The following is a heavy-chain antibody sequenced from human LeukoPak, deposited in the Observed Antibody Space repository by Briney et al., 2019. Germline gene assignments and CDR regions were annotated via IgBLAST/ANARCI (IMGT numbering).Heavy chain of an antibody. Sequence: GGSLRLSCAASGFTFTSYSMNWVRQAPGKGLEWVSSISSSSSYIHYADSVKGRFTISRDNAKNSLYLQMSSLRAEDTAVYYCARGYCSGGNCYSTDYWGQGTLATVSS. V-gene: IGHV3-21*01. J-gene: IGHJ4*02. CDR3: ARGYCSGGNCYSTDY. D-gene: IGHD2-15*01. CDR1: GFTFTSYS. CDR2: ISSSSSYI.